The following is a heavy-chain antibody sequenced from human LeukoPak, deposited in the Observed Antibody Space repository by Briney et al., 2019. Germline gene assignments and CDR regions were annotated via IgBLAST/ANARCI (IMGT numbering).Heavy chain of an antibody. CDR3: ASSTQISKYADY. CDR1: GFTFSSYG. D-gene: IGHD2-2*01. V-gene: IGHV3-30*03. J-gene: IGHJ4*02. Sequence: PGGSLRLSCAASGFTFSSYGMHWVRQAPGKGLEWVAIISYDGSYKYYADSVKGRFTISRDNAKSTLYLQMNSLRAEDTAVYYCASSTQISKYADYWGQGALVSVSS. CDR2: ISYDGSYK.